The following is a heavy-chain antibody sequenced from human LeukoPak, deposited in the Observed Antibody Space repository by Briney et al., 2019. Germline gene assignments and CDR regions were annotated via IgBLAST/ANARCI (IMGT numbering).Heavy chain of an antibody. V-gene: IGHV3-53*01. D-gene: IGHD5-12*01. CDR3: ARGAIFGYSGYDTHETPCDY. CDR2: IYSGGST. J-gene: IGHJ4*02. Sequence: GGSLRLSCAASGFTVSSNYMSWVRQAPGKGLEWVSVIYSGGSTYYADSVKGRFTISRDNSKNTLYLQMNSLRAEDTAVYYCARGAIFGYSGYDTHETPCDYWGQGTLVTVSS. CDR1: GFTVSSNY.